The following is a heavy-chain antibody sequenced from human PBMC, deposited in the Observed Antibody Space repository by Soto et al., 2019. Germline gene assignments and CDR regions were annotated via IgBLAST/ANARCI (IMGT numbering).Heavy chain of an antibody. CDR2: IYQSGTT. CDR3: ARASATIAAAAIFDY. J-gene: IGHJ4*02. Sequence: PSETLSLTCAVSGGSISSPNWWSWVRQPPGKGLEWIGEIYQSGTTNYNPSLKSRVTISVDKPKNQFSLKLSSVTAADTAVYYCARASATIAAAAIFDYWGQGTLVTVSS. D-gene: IGHD6-13*01. V-gene: IGHV4-4*02. CDR1: GGSISSPNW.